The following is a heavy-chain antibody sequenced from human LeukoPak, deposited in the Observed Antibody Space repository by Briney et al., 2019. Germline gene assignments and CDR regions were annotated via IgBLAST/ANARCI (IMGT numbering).Heavy chain of an antibody. CDR3: ARGSTVTLGY. CDR1: GGSFSGYY. V-gene: IGHV4-34*01. J-gene: IGHJ4*02. CDR2: INHSGST. D-gene: IGHD4-17*01. Sequence: SETLSLTCAVYGGSFSGYYWSWIRQPPGKGLEWIGEINHSGSTNYNPSLKSRVTISVDTYKNQFSLKLSSVTAADTAVYYCARGSTVTLGYWGQGTLVTVSS.